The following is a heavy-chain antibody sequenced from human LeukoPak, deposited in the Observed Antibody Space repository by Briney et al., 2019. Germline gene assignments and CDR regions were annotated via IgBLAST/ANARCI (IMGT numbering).Heavy chain of an antibody. CDR3: ATRTPSGDHYYYYYYMDV. J-gene: IGHJ6*03. V-gene: IGHV1-69*05. CDR2: IIPIFGTA. CDR1: GGTFSSYA. D-gene: IGHD3-10*01. Sequence: SVKVSCKASGGTFSSYAISWVRQAPGQGLEWMGGIIPIFGTANYAQRFQGRVTITTDESTSTAYMELSSLRSEDTAVYYCATRTPSGDHYYYYYYMDVWGKGTTVTVSS.